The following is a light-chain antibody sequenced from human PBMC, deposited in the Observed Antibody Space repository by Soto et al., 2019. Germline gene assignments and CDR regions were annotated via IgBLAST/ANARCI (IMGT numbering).Light chain of an antibody. V-gene: IGKV1-5*03. Sequence: DIQMTQSPSTLSASVGDRVTITCRASQSISSWLAWYQQKPGKAPKLLIYKASTLESGVPSGFSGSGSGTEFTLTISSLQPDDFATYYCQQYNSDSQTFGQGTKVEIK. CDR2: KAS. CDR3: QQYNSDSQT. J-gene: IGKJ1*01. CDR1: QSISSW.